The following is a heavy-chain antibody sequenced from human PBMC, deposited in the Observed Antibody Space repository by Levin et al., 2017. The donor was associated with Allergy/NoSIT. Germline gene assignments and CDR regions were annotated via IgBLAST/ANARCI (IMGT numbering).Heavy chain of an antibody. CDR1: GSTFSTHA. CDR2: ISAGRAYI. CDR3: ATYCGGGSCYSGNLADEFEA. V-gene: IGHV3-21*01. J-gene: IGHJ4*02. Sequence: GGSLRLSCAATGSTFSTHAMNWVRQAPGKGLEWVSYISAGRAYIYYAASVQGRFTIYRDDAKNSLYLEMNSLRAEDTAVYFCATYCGGGSCYSGNLADEFEAWGQGTLVTVSS. D-gene: IGHD2-15*01.